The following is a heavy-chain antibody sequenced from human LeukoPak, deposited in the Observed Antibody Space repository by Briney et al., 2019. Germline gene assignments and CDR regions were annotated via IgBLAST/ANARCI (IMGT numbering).Heavy chain of an antibody. CDR1: GFTVSSNY. V-gene: IGHV3-53*01. D-gene: IGHD3-22*01. CDR2: LYSGGTT. J-gene: IGHJ3*02. Sequence: GGSLRLSCAASGFTVSSNYMDWVRQAPGKGLEWVSSLYSGGTTYYADSVQGRFIISRGKSKNTLYLQMNSLRAEDTAVYYCARAIDYDSSGYYYVRYAFDIWGQGTMVTVSS. CDR3: ARAIDYDSSGYYYVRYAFDI.